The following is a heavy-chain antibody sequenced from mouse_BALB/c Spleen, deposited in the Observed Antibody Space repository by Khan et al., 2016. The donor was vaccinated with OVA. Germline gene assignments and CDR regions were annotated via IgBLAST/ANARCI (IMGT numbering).Heavy chain of an antibody. D-gene: IGHD1-1*01. J-gene: IGHJ4*01. CDR1: GFSLSSYG. CDR3: AKFTPDYDSMDY. Sequence: QVQLKESGPGLVAPSESLSITCTVSGFSLSSYGVNWVRQPPGKGLEWLGVIWGDGCTNYYSGLKYRLTINKDNSKSQVFLKLNMLQTYDTATYYCAKFTPDYDSMDYWGQGTSVTVSS. CDR2: IWGDGCT. V-gene: IGHV2-3*01.